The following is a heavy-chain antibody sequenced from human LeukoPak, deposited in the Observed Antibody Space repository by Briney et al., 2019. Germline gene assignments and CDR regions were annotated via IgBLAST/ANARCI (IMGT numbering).Heavy chain of an antibody. D-gene: IGHD2-2*01. CDR1: GFTFSSYS. CDR3: ARDSPYIVVVPAAISSAFDI. J-gene: IGHJ3*02. Sequence: GGSLRLSCAASGFTFSSYSMNWVRQAPGKGLEWVSSISRSSSYIYYADSVKGRFTISRDNAKNSLYLQMNSLRAEDTAVYYCARDSPYIVVVPAAISSAFDIWGQGTMVTVSP. V-gene: IGHV3-21*01. CDR2: ISRSSSYI.